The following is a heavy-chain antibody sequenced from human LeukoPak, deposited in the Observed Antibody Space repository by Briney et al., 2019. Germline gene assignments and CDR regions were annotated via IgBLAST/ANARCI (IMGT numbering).Heavy chain of an antibody. CDR3: ARDKNYDFWSGYLLPGDY. CDR2: ISYDGSNK. J-gene: IGHJ4*02. CDR1: GSTFSSYA. V-gene: IGHV3-30-3*01. D-gene: IGHD3-3*01. Sequence: PGRSLRLSCAASGSTFSSYAMHWVRQAPGKGLEWVAVISYDGSNKYYADSVKGRFTISRDNSKNTLYLQMNSLRAEDTAVYYCARDKNYDFWSGYLLPGDYWGQGTLVTVSS.